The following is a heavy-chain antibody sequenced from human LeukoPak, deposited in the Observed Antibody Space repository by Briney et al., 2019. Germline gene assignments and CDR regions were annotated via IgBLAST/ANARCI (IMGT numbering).Heavy chain of an antibody. CDR1: GFTFSSYA. V-gene: IGHV3-23*01. Sequence: PGGSLRLSCAASGFTFSSYAMSWVRQAPGKGLEWVSAISGSGGSTYYADSVKGRFTISRDNSKNTLYLQMNSLRAEDTAVYYCAKESTTDYYGSGSYYSYVDYGGQGTLVTVSS. CDR2: ISGSGGST. CDR3: AKESTTDYYGSGSYYSYVDY. J-gene: IGHJ4*02. D-gene: IGHD3-10*01.